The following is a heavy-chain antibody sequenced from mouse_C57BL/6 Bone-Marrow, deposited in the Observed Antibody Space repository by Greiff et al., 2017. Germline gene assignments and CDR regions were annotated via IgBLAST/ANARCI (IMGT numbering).Heavy chain of an antibody. CDR3: ARQAITTVVASYWYFDV. D-gene: IGHD1-1*01. CDR2: ISNLAYSI. V-gene: IGHV5-15*01. J-gene: IGHJ1*03. Sequence: EVMLVESGGGLVQPGGSLKLSCAASGFTFSDYGMAWVRQAPRKGPEWVAFISNLAYSIYYADTVTGRFTISRENAKNTLYLEMSSLRSEDTAMYYCARQAITTVVASYWYFDVWGTGTTGTVSS. CDR1: GFTFSDYG.